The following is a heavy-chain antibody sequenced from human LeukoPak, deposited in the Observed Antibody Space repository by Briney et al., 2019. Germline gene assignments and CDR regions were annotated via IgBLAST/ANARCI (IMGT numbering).Heavy chain of an antibody. Sequence: GGSLRLSCAASGFTFSSYAMSWVRQAPGKGLEWVSAISGSGGSTYYADSVEGRFTISRDNAKNTLYLQMNSLRAEDTAVYYCAKNWVASSWFNWFDPWGQGTLVTVSS. D-gene: IGHD6-13*01. J-gene: IGHJ5*02. CDR1: GFTFSSYA. CDR3: AKNWVASSWFNWFDP. V-gene: IGHV3-23*01. CDR2: ISGSGGST.